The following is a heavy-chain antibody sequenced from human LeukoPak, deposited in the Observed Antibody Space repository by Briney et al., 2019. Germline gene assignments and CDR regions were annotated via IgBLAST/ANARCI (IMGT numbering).Heavy chain of an antibody. J-gene: IGHJ4*02. CDR1: GFTFSNFA. D-gene: IGHD6-19*01. V-gene: IGHV3-30*03. CDR3: AGVSESGWYYFGY. Sequence: GGSLRLSCAASGFTFSNFAMHWVRQAPGKGLQWVAVISFDGSNKYYADSVKGRFSISRDNSKDTLHLQMSSLRDEDTAVYFCAGVSESGWYYFGYWGQGTLVTVSS. CDR2: ISFDGSNK.